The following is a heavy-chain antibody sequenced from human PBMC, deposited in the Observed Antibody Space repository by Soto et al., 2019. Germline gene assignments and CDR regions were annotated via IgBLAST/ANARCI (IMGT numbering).Heavy chain of an antibody. CDR3: ARGRGVATNRPSWYFDL. CDR1: GGSFSGYY. Sequence: QVQLQQWGAGLLKPSETLSLTCAVYGGSFSGYYWSWIRQPPGKGLEWIGEINHRGSTHYNPSLKRRVTTSVDTSKNQFSLKLSSVTAEDTAVYYCARGRGVATNRPSWYFDLWGRGTLVTVSS. CDR2: INHRGST. J-gene: IGHJ2*01. D-gene: IGHD5-12*01. V-gene: IGHV4-34*01.